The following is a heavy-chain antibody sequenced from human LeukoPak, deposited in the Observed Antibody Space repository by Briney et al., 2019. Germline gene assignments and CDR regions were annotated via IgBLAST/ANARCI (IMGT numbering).Heavy chain of an antibody. CDR1: GYTFTSYS. CDR3: ARGGMVRDRRHFQFDH. Sequence: ASMRVSCKASGYTFTSYSMHWVRQAPGQGLEWMGIINPNGGSTIYAQKFQGRVTMTRDTSTSTVYMDLTSLRSEDTAVYYCARGGMVRDRRHFQFDHWGQGTLVTVSS. D-gene: IGHD3-10*01. V-gene: IGHV1-46*01. CDR2: INPNGGST. J-gene: IGHJ4*02.